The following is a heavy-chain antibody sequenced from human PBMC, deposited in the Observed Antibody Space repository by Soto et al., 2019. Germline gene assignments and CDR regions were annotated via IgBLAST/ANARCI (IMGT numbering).Heavy chain of an antibody. V-gene: IGHV1-69*12. CDR1: GGTFSSYA. CDR3: TRNTVTTTPNLTPYYYYGMNV. Sequence: QVQLVQSGAEVKKPGSSVKVSCKASGGTFSSYAISWVRQAPGQGLEWMGGIIPILGTANYAQKFHGRVTITADESRSTAYMGLSSRGSEDAVGYYFTRNTVTTTPNLTPYYYYGMNVWGDGSTVTVSS. CDR2: IIPILGTA. J-gene: IGHJ6*04. D-gene: IGHD4-17*01.